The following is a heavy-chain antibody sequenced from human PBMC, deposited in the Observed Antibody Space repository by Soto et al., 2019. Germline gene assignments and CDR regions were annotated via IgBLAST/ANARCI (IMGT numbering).Heavy chain of an antibody. CDR2: IYFSGTT. CDR1: GVSISDTSYY. V-gene: IGHV4-39*01. J-gene: IGHJ4*02. Sequence: TSETLSLTCNVSGVSISDTSYYWGWIRQPPGKGLEWIGTIYFSGTTFYNPSLKSRLTISVDTSKNQFSLRLSSVTAADTAVYYCARHGSHWGQGTQVTVSS. CDR3: ARHGSH.